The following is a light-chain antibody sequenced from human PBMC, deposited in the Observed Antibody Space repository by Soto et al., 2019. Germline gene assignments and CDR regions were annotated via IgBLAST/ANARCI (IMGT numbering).Light chain of an antibody. V-gene: IGKV1-5*03. CDR1: QTISSW. Sequence: DIRMTQPPSTLSGSVGDRVTVTCLASQTISSWLAWYQQKPGKAPKLLIYKASTLKSGVPSRFSGSGSGTEFTLTISSLQPDDFATYYCQHYNSYSEAFGQGTKVDI. CDR3: QHYNSYSEA. CDR2: KAS. J-gene: IGKJ1*01.